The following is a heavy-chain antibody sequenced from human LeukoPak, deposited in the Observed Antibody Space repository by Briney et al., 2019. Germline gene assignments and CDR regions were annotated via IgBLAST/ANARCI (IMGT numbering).Heavy chain of an antibody. CDR1: GFTFNTYG. J-gene: IGHJ6*04. Sequence: GGTLRLSCAASGFTFNTYGMNWVRQAPGKGLEWVSYISSSGSTIYYADSVKGRFTISRDNAKNSLYLQMSSLRAEDTAVYYCAELGITMIGGVWGKGTTVTISS. V-gene: IGHV3-48*04. CDR3: AELGITMIGGV. CDR2: ISSSGSTI. D-gene: IGHD3-10*02.